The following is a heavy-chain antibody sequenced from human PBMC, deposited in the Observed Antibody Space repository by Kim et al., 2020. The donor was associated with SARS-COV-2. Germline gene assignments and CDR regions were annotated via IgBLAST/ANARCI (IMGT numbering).Heavy chain of an antibody. CDR1: GFTFSTYG. J-gene: IGHJ4*02. CDR2: ISYDGNNK. CDR3: ARDYDSEVGAADY. Sequence: GGSLRLSCAASGFTFSTYGMHWVRQAPGKGLEWVAVISYDGNNKYYVDSLKGRFTISRDNSKNTLFLQMNSLRAEDTAVYYCARDYDSEVGAADYWGQGT. D-gene: IGHD1-26*01. V-gene: IGHV3-33*05.